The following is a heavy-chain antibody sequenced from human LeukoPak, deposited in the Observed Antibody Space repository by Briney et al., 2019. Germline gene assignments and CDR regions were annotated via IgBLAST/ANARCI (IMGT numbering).Heavy chain of an antibody. CDR2: IYHSVGT. CDR3: ASRPPLFRGVIMSIDS. Sequence: KTSETLSLTCAVSGDSISNSNWWSWVRQPPGKGLEWIGEIYHSVGTNYNPSLKSRVTISVDKSKNQFSLKLSSVTAADTAVYYCASRPPLFRGVIMSIDSWGQGTLVTVSS. CDR1: GDSISNSNW. V-gene: IGHV4-4*02. J-gene: IGHJ4*02. D-gene: IGHD3-10*01.